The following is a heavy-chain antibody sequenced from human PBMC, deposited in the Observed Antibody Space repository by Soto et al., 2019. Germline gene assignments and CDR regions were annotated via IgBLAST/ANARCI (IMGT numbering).Heavy chain of an antibody. V-gene: IGHV3-21*01. J-gene: IGHJ5*02. CDR1: VFTFSSYS. Sequence: VGSLRLSCASSVFTFSSYSMNWVRHSPGKGLEWVSSISSSSSYIYYADSVKGRFTISRDNAKNSLYLQMNSLRAEDTAVYYCARGPSQLVAGQMTFEPWGQGTLVTVSS. D-gene: IGHD6-6*01. CDR3: ARGPSQLVAGQMTFEP. CDR2: ISSSSSYI.